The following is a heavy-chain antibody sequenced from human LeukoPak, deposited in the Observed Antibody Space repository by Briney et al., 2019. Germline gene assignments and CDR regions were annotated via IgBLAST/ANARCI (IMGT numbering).Heavy chain of an antibody. CDR1: GGSISSYY. CDR2: IYYSGST. V-gene: IGHV4-59*01. Sequence: SETLSLTCTVSGGSISSYYWSWIRQPPGKGLEWIGYIYYSGSTNYNPSLKSRVTISVDTSKNQFSLKLSSVTAADTAVYYCVRSDGSGGDYWGQGTLVTVS. D-gene: IGHD3-10*01. CDR3: VRSDGSGGDY. J-gene: IGHJ4*02.